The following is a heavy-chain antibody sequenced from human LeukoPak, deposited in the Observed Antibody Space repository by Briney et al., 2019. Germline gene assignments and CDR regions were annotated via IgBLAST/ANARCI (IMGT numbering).Heavy chain of an antibody. CDR2: IYHSGST. D-gene: IGHD3-10*01. V-gene: IGHV4-4*02. CDR1: GGSISSSNW. Sequence: PSETLSLTCAVSGGSISSSNWWSWVRQPPGKGLEWIGEIYHSGSTNYNPSLKSRVTISVDKSKNQFSLKLSSVTAADTAVYYCACALGFGDPLDAFDIWGQGTMVTVSS. CDR3: ACALGFGDPLDAFDI. J-gene: IGHJ3*02.